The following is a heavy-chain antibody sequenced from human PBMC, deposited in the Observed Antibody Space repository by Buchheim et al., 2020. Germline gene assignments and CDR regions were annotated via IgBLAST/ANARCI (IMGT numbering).Heavy chain of an antibody. D-gene: IGHD7-27*01. Sequence: QVQLVESGGGVVQPGRSLRLSCAASGSSFSNYGMHWVRQAPGKGLEWVAIIWHDGNNKYYADSVKGRFTISRDNSKNTLYLQMNSLRAEDTAVYYCAAGDPLDYWGQGAL. CDR3: AAGDPLDY. J-gene: IGHJ4*02. CDR1: GSSFSNYG. CDR2: IWHDGNNK. V-gene: IGHV3-33*01.